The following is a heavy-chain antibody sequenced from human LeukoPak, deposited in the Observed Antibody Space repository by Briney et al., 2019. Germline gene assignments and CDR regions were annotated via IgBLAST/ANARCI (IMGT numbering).Heavy chain of an antibody. Sequence: PSETLSLTCTVSGGSISSYYWSWIRQPPGKGLEWIGYIYYSGSTNYNPSFKSRVTISVDTSKNQFSLKLRSVTAADTAVYYCASGGYCSSTTCYPNWFDPWGQGTLVTVSS. J-gene: IGHJ5*02. CDR1: GGSISSYY. CDR2: IYYSGST. V-gene: IGHV4-59*01. CDR3: ASGGYCSSTTCYPNWFDP. D-gene: IGHD2-2*01.